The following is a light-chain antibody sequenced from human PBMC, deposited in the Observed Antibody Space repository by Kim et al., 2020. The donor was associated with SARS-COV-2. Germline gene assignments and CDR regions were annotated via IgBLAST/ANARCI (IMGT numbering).Light chain of an antibody. V-gene: IGLV2-14*03. J-gene: IGLJ3*02. CDR1: SSDVGAYNL. Sequence: GQSVTISCTGTSSDVGAYNLVSWYRQHPGKAPKFMIHDVSQRPSGVSNRFSGSKSGNTASLTISGLQAEDEADYYCTSYTRSDTWVFGGGTKVTVL. CDR3: TSYTRSDTWV. CDR2: DVS.